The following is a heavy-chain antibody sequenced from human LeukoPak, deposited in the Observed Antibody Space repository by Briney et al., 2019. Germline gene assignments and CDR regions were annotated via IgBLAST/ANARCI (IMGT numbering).Heavy chain of an antibody. D-gene: IGHD5-18*01. CDR1: GYTFTGYY. CDR2: INPNSGGT. J-gene: IGHJ4*02. V-gene: IGHV1-2*02. CDR3: ARVGGYSYGEIDY. Sequence: ASVKVSCKASGYTFTGYYMHWVRQAPGQGLEWMGWINPNSGGTNYAQKFQGRVTMTRDTSISTAYMELSRLRSDDTAVYYCARVGGYSYGEIDYWGQGTLVTVSS.